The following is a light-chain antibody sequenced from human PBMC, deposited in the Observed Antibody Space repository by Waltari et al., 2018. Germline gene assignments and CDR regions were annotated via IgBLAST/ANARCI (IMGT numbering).Light chain of an antibody. CDR2: YTN. V-gene: IGLV7-46*01. CDR1: TGTVTSGHY. CDR3: LLSFVDSRPV. Sequence: QAVVTQEPSLTVSPGGTVTLTCGSSTGTVTSGHYPYWFQQKPGQAPITLFYYTNNKYSWTPSRFSGSLLRFKAALTLSVAQPEDEADYYFLLSFVDSRPVFVGGTNLTVL. J-gene: IGLJ2*01.